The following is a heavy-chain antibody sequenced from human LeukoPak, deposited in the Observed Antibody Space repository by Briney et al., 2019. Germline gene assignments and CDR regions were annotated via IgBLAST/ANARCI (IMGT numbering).Heavy chain of an antibody. V-gene: IGHV4-59*11. CDR3: ARGYCSSTSCVAFDP. D-gene: IGHD2-2*01. J-gene: IGHJ5*02. CDR1: GGSISSHY. CDR2: IYYSGST. Sequence: PSETLSLTCTVSGGSISSHYWSWIRQPPGKGLEWIGYIYYSGSTNYNPSLKSRVTISVDTSKNQFSLKLSSVTAADTAVYYCARGYCSSTSCVAFDPWGQGTLVTVSS.